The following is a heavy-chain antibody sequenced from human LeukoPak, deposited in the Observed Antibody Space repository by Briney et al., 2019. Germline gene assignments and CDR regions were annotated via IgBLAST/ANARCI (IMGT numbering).Heavy chain of an antibody. Sequence: GESLQISCKGSGYSFTSYWIGWVRQLPGKGLEWMGIIYPGDSDTRYSPSFQGQITISADKSISTAYLQWSSLKASDTAMYYCASPIAVGSGSYSDAFDIWGQGTMVTVSS. J-gene: IGHJ3*02. CDR3: ASPIAVGSGSYSDAFDI. CDR2: IYPGDSDT. D-gene: IGHD3-10*01. CDR1: GYSFTSYW. V-gene: IGHV5-51*01.